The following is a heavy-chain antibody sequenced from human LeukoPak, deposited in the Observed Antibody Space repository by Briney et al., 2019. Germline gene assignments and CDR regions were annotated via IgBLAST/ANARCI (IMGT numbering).Heavy chain of an antibody. CDR2: ISHDGNNR. V-gene: IGHV3-30*04. D-gene: IGHD2-2*01. CDR1: GFSFSTYA. CDR3: ARPYCSSSSCYDVYYYYYMDV. J-gene: IGHJ6*03. Sequence: GGSLRLSCAASGFSFSTYAMHWVRQASGKGLEWVAVISHDGNNRYYADSVKVRFTVSRDNSKNTLHLQMYSLRAEDTAVYYCARPYCSSSSCYDVYYYYYMDVWGKGTTVTV.